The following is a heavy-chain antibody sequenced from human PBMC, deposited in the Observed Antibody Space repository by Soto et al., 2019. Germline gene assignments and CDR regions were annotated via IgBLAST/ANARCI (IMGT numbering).Heavy chain of an antibody. V-gene: IGHV1-3*01. CDR1: GYTFTHYA. D-gene: IGHD6-13*01. CDR3: ARVLVADGA. CDR2: NNAGSGNT. Sequence: QVQLVQSGAEVKKPGASVKVSCTASGYTFTHYAIHWVRHAPGQRLEWMGYNNAGSGNTKYSQTLEGRLTFTKDTSDRTAYMVLSSLRSEDTVIYYWARVLVADGAWGQGTLVTVSS. J-gene: IGHJ5*02.